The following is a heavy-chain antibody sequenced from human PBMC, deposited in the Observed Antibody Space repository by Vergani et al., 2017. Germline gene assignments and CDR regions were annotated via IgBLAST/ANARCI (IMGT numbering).Heavy chain of an antibody. CDR1: GFTFIMHA. D-gene: IGHD6-19*01. J-gene: IGHJ3*02. V-gene: IGHV3-23*01. CDR3: AKVGRSEVAGTFGTFDI. CDR2: LSASDRRT. Sequence: EVQLLESGGDLVQPGGSLRLSCAASGFTFIMHAMSWVRQAPGKGLEWVSTLSASDRRTHYADSVKGRFTISRDNAKNSLFLEMNSLRFEDTAVYYCAKVGRSEVAGTFGTFDIWGQGTMVTVSS.